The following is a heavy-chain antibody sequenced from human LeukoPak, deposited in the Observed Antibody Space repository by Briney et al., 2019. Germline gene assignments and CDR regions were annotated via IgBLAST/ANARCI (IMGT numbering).Heavy chain of an antibody. CDR2: IHYSGGP. D-gene: IGHD3-16*01. CDR3: ARFGVDYDMDV. CDR1: GGSISGHY. Sequence: PSETLSLTCTVSGGSISGHYWTWIRQPPGKGLEWIGQIHYSGGPDYNPSLKSRVTISVDTSKNQLSLMGTSVTGADTAVYYCARFGVDYDMDVWGQGNTVTVSS. V-gene: IGHV4-59*11. J-gene: IGHJ6*02.